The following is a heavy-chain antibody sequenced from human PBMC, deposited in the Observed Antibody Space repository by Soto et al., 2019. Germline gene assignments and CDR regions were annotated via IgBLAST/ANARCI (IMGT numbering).Heavy chain of an antibody. CDR2: LGGNGFTT. Sequence: EVQLLESGGGLVQPGGSLRLSCVVSGFTFGSYAMSWVRQAPEKGPEWVAILGGNGFTTYYADSVKGRFTISGDKSKSTLLLQMNSLRADDTGVYYCAKALRPSLTFFSDMDVWGRGTSVTVSS. CDR1: GFTFGSYA. V-gene: IGHV3-23*01. J-gene: IGHJ6*03. D-gene: IGHD2-2*01. CDR3: AKALRPSLTFFSDMDV.